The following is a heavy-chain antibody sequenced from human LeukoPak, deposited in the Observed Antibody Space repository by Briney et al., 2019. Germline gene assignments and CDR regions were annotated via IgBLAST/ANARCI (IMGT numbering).Heavy chain of an antibody. CDR1: GGTFSSYA. CDR3: ARDLGYQLLFDY. CDR2: IIPIFGTA. J-gene: IGHJ4*02. Sequence: ASVKVSCKASGGTFSSYAISWVRQAPGQGLEWMGGIIPIFGTANYAQKFQGRVTITTDESTSTAYMELSSLRSEDTAVYYCARDLGYQLLFDYWGQGTLVTVSS. V-gene: IGHV1-69*05. D-gene: IGHD2-2*01.